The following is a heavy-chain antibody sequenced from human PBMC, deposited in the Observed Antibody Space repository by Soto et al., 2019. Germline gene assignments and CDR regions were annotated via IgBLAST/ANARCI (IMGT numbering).Heavy chain of an antibody. J-gene: IGHJ4*02. CDR3: SHGYYQYFNS. V-gene: IGHV3-15*07. CDR1: GFTFSSYN. D-gene: IGHD5-18*01. Sequence: GGSLRLSCAASGFTFSSYNMNWVRQAPGKGPEWVGRIKSNIDGGTTDYAAPVKGRFTVSRDDSENTLYLQMNSLKTEDTAVYYCSHGYYQYFNSWGQGTLVTVSS. CDR2: IKSNIDGGTT.